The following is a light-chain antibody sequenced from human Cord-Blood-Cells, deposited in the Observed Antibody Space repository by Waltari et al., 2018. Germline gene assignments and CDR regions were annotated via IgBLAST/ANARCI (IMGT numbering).Light chain of an antibody. V-gene: IGKV1-33*01. Sequence: EIQLTQSPSSLSASVGDSVTITCQASKAISNYLKWYLQKPGKAPKLLLYDAANLETGVPSRFSGSGSGTDFTFTISILQPEDIATYDCQQYDNLPYTFGQGTKLEIK. CDR1: KAISNY. CDR3: QQYDNLPYT. J-gene: IGKJ2*01. CDR2: DAA.